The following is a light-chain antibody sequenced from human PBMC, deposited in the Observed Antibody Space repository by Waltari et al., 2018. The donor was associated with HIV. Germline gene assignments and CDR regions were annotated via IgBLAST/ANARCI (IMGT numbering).Light chain of an antibody. CDR3: QQYGSSPRT. CDR1: QSVSSSY. V-gene: IGKV3-20*01. CDR2: TAS. Sequence: EIVLTQSPGTLSLSPGERATLSCRASQSVSSSYLAWYQQKPGQAPRLLIYTASPRATGIPDRFSGSGSGTDFTLTISRLEPEDFAVYYCQQYGSSPRTFGQGTKVEIK. J-gene: IGKJ1*01.